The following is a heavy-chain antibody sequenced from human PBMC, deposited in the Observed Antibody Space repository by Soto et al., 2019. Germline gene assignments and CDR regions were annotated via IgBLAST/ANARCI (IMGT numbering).Heavy chain of an antibody. CDR2: ITYDGSAT. CDR1: GFIFSNNG. D-gene: IGHD3-10*02. Sequence: GGSLRLSCVGSGFIFSNNGMHWVRQTPGKGLEWVAFITYDGSATFYADSVKGRFTISRDNTKNTLFLHMSNLRAEDTAMYYCTIVRVSESALDHWGQGTLVTVYS. V-gene: IGHV3-30*02. CDR3: TIVRVSESALDH. J-gene: IGHJ4*02.